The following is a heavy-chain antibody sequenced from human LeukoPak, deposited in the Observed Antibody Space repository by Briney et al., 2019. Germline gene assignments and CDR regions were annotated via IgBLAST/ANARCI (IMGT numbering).Heavy chain of an antibody. D-gene: IGHD3-22*01. J-gene: IGHJ4*02. Sequence: GGSLRLSCAASGFTFSSYAMSWVRQAPGKGLEWVSAISGSGGSTYYADSVKGRFTISRDNSKNTLYLQMNSLRAEDTAVYYCASDYYDSSGYWYWGQGTLVTVSS. CDR3: ASDYYDSSGYWY. CDR2: ISGSGGST. V-gene: IGHV3-23*01. CDR1: GFTFSSYA.